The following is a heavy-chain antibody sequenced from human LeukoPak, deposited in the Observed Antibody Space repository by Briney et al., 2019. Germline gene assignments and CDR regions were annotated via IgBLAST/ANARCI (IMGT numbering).Heavy chain of an antibody. CDR1: GVPISSNY. J-gene: IGHJ4*02. Sequence: PGGALSLSWAAAGVPISSNYMRGGRQAPGKGLEWVSAIYCGGSTYYADSVKGRFTISRDNSKNTLYLQMNSLRAEDTAVYYCVRDSVGLYYFNYWGQGTLVTVSS. CDR3: VRDSVGLYYFNY. CDR2: IYCGGST. V-gene: IGHV3-53*01. D-gene: IGHD1-26*01.